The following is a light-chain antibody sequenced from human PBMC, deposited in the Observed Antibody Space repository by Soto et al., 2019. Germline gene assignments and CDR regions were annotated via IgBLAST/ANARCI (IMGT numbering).Light chain of an antibody. CDR2: EDN. V-gene: IGLV6-57*01. CDR3: QSYDSSNQV. J-gene: IGLJ2*01. Sequence: NFMLTQPHSVSESPGKTVTISCTRSSCSIASNDVQWYQQRPGSSPTTVIYEDNQRPSGVPDRFSGSIDSSSNSASLTISGLKTEDEADYYCQSYDSSNQVFGGGTKLTVL. CDR1: SCSIASND.